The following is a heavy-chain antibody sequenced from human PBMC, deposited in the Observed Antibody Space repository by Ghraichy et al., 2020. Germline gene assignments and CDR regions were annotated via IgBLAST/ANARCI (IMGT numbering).Heavy chain of an antibody. Sequence: ASVKVSCKASGYTFTPYHINWVRQAPGQGLEWMGRINADSGGTKYAQKLQDRVTLTTDTSTSTAYMEVRRVTFGDTAVYYCARQGFDYGDHEYVPFDCWGQGALVTVFS. V-gene: IGHV1-2*02. CDR1: GYTFTPYH. J-gene: IGHJ4*02. CDR2: INADSGGT. D-gene: IGHD4-17*01. CDR3: ARQGFDYGDHEYVPFDC.